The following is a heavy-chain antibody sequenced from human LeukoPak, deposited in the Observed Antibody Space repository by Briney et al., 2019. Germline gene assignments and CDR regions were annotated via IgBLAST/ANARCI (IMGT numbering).Heavy chain of an antibody. CDR3: ARVLVHGSGQGGNWFDP. D-gene: IGHD3-10*01. CDR1: GGSISSSSYY. J-gene: IGHJ5*02. CDR2: IYYSGST. V-gene: IGHV4-39*07. Sequence: SETLSLTCTVSGGSISSSSYYWGWIRQPPGKGLEWIGSIYYSGSTYYNPSLKSRVTISVDTSKNQFSLKLSSVTAADTAVYYCARVLVHGSGQGGNWFDPWGQGTLVTVSS.